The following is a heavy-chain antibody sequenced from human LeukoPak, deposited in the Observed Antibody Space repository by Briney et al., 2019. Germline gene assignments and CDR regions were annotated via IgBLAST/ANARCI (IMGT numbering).Heavy chain of an antibody. CDR1: GFTFSDYY. D-gene: IGHD3-16*01. V-gene: IGHV3-11*04. Sequence: GGSLRLSCAASGFTFSDYYMSWVRQAPGKGLEWVSYISSSGSTIYYADSVKGRFTISRDNAKNSLYLQMNSLRAEDTAVYYCARDGASYYYYYMDVWGKGTTVTVSS. J-gene: IGHJ6*03. CDR3: ARDGASYYYYYMDV. CDR2: ISSSGSTI.